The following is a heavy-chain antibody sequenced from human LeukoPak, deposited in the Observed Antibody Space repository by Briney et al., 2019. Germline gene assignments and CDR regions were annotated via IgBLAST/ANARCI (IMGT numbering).Heavy chain of an antibody. CDR1: GGTFSSYA. CDR3: ARDRRPSIVGAMTFDY. J-gene: IGHJ4*02. Sequence: ASVNVSCTASGGTFSSYAISWVRQAPGQGLEWMGGIIPIFGTANYAQKFQGRVTITADESTSTAYMELSSLRSEDTAVYYCARDRRPSIVGAMTFDYWGQGTLVTVSS. D-gene: IGHD1-26*01. CDR2: IIPIFGTA. V-gene: IGHV1-69*13.